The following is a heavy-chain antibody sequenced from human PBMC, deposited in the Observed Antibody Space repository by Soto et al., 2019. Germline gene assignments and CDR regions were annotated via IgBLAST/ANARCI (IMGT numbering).Heavy chain of an antibody. CDR1: GFTFSSYG. D-gene: IGHD6-13*01. CDR2: IWYDGSNK. V-gene: IGHV3-33*01. CDR3: AVAAADPGWFDP. Sequence: GGSLRLSCAASGFTFSSYGMHWVRQAPGKGLEWVAVIWYDGSNKYYADSVKGRFTISRDNSKNTLYLQMNSLRAEDTAVYYCAVAAADPGWFDPWGQGTLVTVSS. J-gene: IGHJ5*02.